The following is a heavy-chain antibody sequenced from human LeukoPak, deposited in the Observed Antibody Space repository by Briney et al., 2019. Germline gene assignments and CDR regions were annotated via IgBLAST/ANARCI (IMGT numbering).Heavy chain of an antibody. D-gene: IGHD1-1*01. CDR1: GYTFTSYA. Sequence: ASVKVSCKASGYTFTSYAMHWVRGAPGQRLEWMGRINAGNGDTKYSQKFQGRVTIARDTSASTAYMELSRLRSEDTAVYYCARDRGGTGDFDYWGQGTLVTVSS. CDR3: ARDRGGTGDFDY. CDR2: INAGNGDT. V-gene: IGHV1-3*01. J-gene: IGHJ4*02.